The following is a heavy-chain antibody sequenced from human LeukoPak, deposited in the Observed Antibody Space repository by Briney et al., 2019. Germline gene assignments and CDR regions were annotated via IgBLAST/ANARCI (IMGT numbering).Heavy chain of an antibody. D-gene: IGHD6-13*01. V-gene: IGHV1-46*01. CDR2: INPSGGST. CDR1: RGTFSTYA. CDR3: ARRSSSWLYYFDY. Sequence: ASVKVSCKASRGTFSTYAISWVRQAPGQGLEWMGIINPSGGSTSYAQKFQGRVTMTRDMSTSTVYMELSSLRSEDTAVYYCARRSSSWLYYFDYWGQGTLVTVSS. J-gene: IGHJ4*02.